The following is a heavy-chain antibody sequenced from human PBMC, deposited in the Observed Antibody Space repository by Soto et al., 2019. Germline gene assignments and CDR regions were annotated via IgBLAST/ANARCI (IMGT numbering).Heavy chain of an antibody. V-gene: IGHV4-59*01. CDR1: GGSISSYY. D-gene: IGHD6-19*01. Sequence: QVQLQESGPGLVKPSETLSLTCTVSGGSISSYYWSWIRQPPGKGLEWIGYIYYSGSTNYNPSLKSRVTISVDTSKNLFSLKLSSVTAADTAVYYCAREPLAVAAHYFDYGGQGTLVTVSS. CDR2: IYYSGST. J-gene: IGHJ4*02. CDR3: AREPLAVAAHYFDY.